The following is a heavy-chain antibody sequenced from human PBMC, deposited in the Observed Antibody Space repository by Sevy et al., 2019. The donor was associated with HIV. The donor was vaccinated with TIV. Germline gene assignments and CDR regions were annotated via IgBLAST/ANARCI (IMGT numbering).Heavy chain of an antibody. D-gene: IGHD2-15*01. CDR2: ISPMNGNT. V-gene: IGHV1-2*06. Sequence: ASVKVSCKASGYTFTGYYIHWVRQAPGQGLEWMGRISPMNGNTDYAQKFQGRVTMTRDTSISAAYLDVTRLRSDDTATYYCARAYCSDGSCYEGAYWGQGTLVTVSS. J-gene: IGHJ4*02. CDR1: GYTFTGYY. CDR3: ARAYCSDGSCYEGAY.